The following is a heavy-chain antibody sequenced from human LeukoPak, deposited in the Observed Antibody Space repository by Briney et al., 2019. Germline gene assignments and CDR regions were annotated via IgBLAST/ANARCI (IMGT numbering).Heavy chain of an antibody. CDR1: GFTFSSYS. V-gene: IGHV3-21*01. D-gene: IGHD3-16*02. CDR3: ARDRGDYVWGSYRHDAFHI. CDR2: ISSSSSYI. J-gene: IGHJ3*02. Sequence: GGSLRLSCAASGFTFSSYSMNCVREARGTGLEWVSSISSSSSYIYYAELVKCRFTISRHNAKNSLYLQMHGLRAEDTAAYYCARDRGDYVWGSYRHDAFHIWGQGTMVSVS.